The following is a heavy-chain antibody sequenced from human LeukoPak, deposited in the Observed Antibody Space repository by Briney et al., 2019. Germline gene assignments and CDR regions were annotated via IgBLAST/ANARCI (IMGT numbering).Heavy chain of an antibody. V-gene: IGHV3-23*01. CDR2: ISNSGGST. CDR3: AKAGPRKDYEVDY. D-gene: IGHD4-17*01. Sequence: PGGSLRLSCAASGFTFSSYAMSWVRQAPGKGLEWVSTISNSGGSTYYAGSVKGRFTISRDNSKNTLYLQMNSLRAEDTAIYYCAKAGPRKDYEVDYWGQGTLVTVSS. J-gene: IGHJ4*02. CDR1: GFTFSSYA.